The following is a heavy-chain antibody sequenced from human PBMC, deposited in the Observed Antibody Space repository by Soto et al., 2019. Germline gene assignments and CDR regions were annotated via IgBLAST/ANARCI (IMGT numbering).Heavy chain of an antibody. Sequence: ASVKVSCKASGYTFSGFYMHWVRQAPGQGLEWMGWINPNSGGTNYAQKFQGWVTMTRDTSISTAYMELSRLRSDDTAVYYCARDARGDEAPMDYWGQGTLVTVSS. D-gene: IGHD3-10*01. J-gene: IGHJ4*02. CDR2: INPNSGGT. V-gene: IGHV1-2*04. CDR3: ARDARGDEAPMDY. CDR1: GYTFSGFY.